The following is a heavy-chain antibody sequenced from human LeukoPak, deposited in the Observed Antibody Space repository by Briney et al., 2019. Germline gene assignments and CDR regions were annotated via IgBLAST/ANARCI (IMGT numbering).Heavy chain of an antibody. J-gene: IGHJ1*01. CDR2: IYYSGST. CDR1: GGSISSSSYY. V-gene: IGHV4-39*01. Sequence: PSETLSLTCTVSGGSISSSSYYWGWIRQPPGKGLEWIGSIYYSGSTYYNPSLKSRVTISVDTSNNQFSLKLSSVTAADTAVYYCARHFYGDSEYCQHWGQGTLVSVSS. CDR3: ARHFYGDSEYCQH. D-gene: IGHD4-17*01.